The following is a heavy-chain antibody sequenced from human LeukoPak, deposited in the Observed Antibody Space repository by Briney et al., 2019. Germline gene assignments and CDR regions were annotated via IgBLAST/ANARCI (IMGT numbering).Heavy chain of an antibody. V-gene: IGHV3-48*01. CDR3: ARGQAGGMDV. CDR1: GFTFSSYW. CDR2: ISSSSSTI. J-gene: IGHJ6*02. Sequence: GGSLRLSCAASGFTFSSYWMNWVRQAPGKGLEWVSYISSSSSTIYYAGSVKGRFTISRDNAKNSLYLQMNSLRAEDTAVYYCARGQAGGMDVWGQGTTVTVSS.